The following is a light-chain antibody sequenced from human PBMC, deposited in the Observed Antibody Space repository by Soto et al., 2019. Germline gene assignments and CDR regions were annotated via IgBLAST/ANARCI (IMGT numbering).Light chain of an antibody. J-gene: IGLJ1*01. Sequence: QSVLTQPASVSGSPGQSITISCTGTSSDVGGYNYVSWYQQHPGKASKLMIYDVSNRPSGVSNRFSDSKSGNTASLTISGLQAEDEADYYCSSYTSSSTLYVFGTGTKLTVL. V-gene: IGLV2-14*01. CDR2: DVS. CDR3: SSYTSSSTLYV. CDR1: SSDVGGYNY.